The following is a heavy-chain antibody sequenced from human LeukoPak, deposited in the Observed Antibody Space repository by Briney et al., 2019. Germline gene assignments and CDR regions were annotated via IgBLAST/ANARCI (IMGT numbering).Heavy chain of an antibody. CDR3: ALISPLAAAAQGY. J-gene: IGHJ4*02. Sequence: PSETLSLARTVSGGSISSRDCYWVGIRQPPGKGVEGIGSFYYSGTTYYNPSLKSRVTISVDTSKNQFSLKLSSVTAADTAVYYCALISPLAAAAQGYWGQGTLVIVSA. V-gene: IGHV4-39*01. D-gene: IGHD6-13*01. CDR1: GGSISSRDCY. CDR2: FYYSGTT.